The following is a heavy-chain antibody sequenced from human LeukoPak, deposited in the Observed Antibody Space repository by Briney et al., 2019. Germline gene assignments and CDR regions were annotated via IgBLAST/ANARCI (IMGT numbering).Heavy chain of an antibody. V-gene: IGHV1-3*03. J-gene: IGHJ3*02. CDR1: GSIFTHYA. CDR2: IIHGSHNT. CDR3: ARGYSGSYLDAFDI. D-gene: IGHD1-26*01. Sequence: GASVKVSCKASGSIFTHYAMHWVRQAPGQRLEWMGWIIHGSHNTRYSHEFQDRLTITRDKSASTLYMELRGLRSEDMAVYYCARGYSGSYLDAFDIWGQGTMVTVSS.